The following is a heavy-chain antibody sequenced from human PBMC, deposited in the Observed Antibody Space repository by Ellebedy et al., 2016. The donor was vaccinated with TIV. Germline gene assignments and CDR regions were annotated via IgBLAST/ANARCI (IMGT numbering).Heavy chain of an antibody. J-gene: IGHJ6*02. CDR1: GFTFSSYS. CDR3: AKGGAGGYMIMDV. V-gene: IGHV3-48*04. CDR2: ISSSGSTI. Sequence: GGSLRLXCAASGFTFSSYSMNWVRQAPGKGLEWVSYISSSGSTIYYADSVKGRFTISRDNAKNSLYLQMNSLRAEDTAVYYCAKGGAGGYMIMDVWGQGTTVTVSS. D-gene: IGHD5-12*01.